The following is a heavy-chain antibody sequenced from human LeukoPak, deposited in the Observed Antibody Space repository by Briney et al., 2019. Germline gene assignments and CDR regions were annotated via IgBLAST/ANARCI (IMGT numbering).Heavy chain of an antibody. Sequence: PGGSLRLSCAASGLSLSSNNMHWVRQPPGGGLEWLSYISAGSDTAFSADSVRGRFSISRDNARELLFLQMNSLRVDDTAVYYCTRDLGLRRMIWGRGTLVIVSS. V-gene: IGHV3-48*04. CDR3: TRDLGLRRMI. J-gene: IGHJ2*01. CDR2: ISAGSDTA. CDR1: GLSLSSNN.